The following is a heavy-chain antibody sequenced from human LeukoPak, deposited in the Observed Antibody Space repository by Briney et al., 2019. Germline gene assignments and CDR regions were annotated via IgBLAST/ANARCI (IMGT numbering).Heavy chain of an antibody. CDR3: ARQKGYSSGWYFDY. Sequence: ASETLSLTCTVSGGSISSSSYYWGLIRQPPGKGLEWIGSIYYSGSTYYNPSLKSRVTISVDTSKNQFSLKLSSVTAADTAVYYCARQKGYSSGWYFDYWGQGTLVTVSS. V-gene: IGHV4-39*01. CDR2: IYYSGST. D-gene: IGHD6-19*01. CDR1: GGSISSSSYY. J-gene: IGHJ4*02.